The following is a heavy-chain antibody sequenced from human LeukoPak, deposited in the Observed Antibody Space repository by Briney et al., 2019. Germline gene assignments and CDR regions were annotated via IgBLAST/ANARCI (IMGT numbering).Heavy chain of an antibody. Sequence: GGSLRFSCAASRFTFSNFWMTWVRQAPEKGLEWVANIKQDGSEKNYVDSVKGRFTISRDNAKNSLYMQMNSLRAEDTAVYYYAREWVAEGGTSRSASWGQRTLVTVSS. CDR2: IKQDGSEK. CDR1: RFTFSNFW. CDR3: AREWVAEGGTSRSAS. D-gene: IGHD1-1*01. J-gene: IGHJ5*02. V-gene: IGHV3-7*04.